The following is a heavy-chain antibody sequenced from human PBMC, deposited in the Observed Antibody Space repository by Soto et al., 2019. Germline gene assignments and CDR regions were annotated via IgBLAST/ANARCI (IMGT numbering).Heavy chain of an antibody. J-gene: IGHJ3*02. D-gene: IGHD3-22*01. CDR3: AREMDYYDSSGYSHDAFDS. V-gene: IGHV3-33*01. Sequence: GGSLRLSCAASGFTFSSYGMHWVRQAPGKGLEWVAVIWYDGSNKYYADSVKGRFTISRDNSKNTLYLQMNSLRAEDTAVYYCAREMDYYDSSGYSHDAFDSWGQGTMVTVSS. CDR2: IWYDGSNK. CDR1: GFTFSSYG.